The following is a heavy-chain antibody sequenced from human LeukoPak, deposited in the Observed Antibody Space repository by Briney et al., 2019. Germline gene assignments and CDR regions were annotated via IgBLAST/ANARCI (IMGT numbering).Heavy chain of an antibody. D-gene: IGHD3-3*01. Sequence: GGSLRLSCAASGFTFSSYAMSWVRQAPGKGLEWVSYISSSSSTIYYADSVKGRFTISRDNAKNSLYLQMNSLRAEDTAVYYCASLEYYFDYWGQGTLVTVSS. J-gene: IGHJ4*02. CDR2: ISSSSSTI. V-gene: IGHV3-48*01. CDR1: GFTFSSYA. CDR3: ASLEYYFDY.